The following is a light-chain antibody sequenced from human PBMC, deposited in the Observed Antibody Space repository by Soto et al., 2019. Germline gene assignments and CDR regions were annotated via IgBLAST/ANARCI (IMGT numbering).Light chain of an antibody. J-gene: IGKJ5*01. CDR1: QTVSTY. CDR2: DAS. V-gene: IGKV3-11*01. Sequence: EIVLTQSPVTLSLSPGDRATLSCRASQTVSTYLAWYQQKPGQAPRLLIYDASNRATGIPARFSGSGSGTDVTLTISRLEPEDFAVYYCKQRNNWPPYSTFGQRTRLDIK. CDR3: KQRNNWPPYST.